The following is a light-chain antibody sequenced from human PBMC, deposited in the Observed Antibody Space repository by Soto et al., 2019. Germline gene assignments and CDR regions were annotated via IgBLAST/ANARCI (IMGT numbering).Light chain of an antibody. V-gene: IGLV2-14*03. CDR3: SSYTSISTYV. CDR1: SSDVGGYDF. J-gene: IGLJ1*01. CDR2: DVS. Sequence: QSALTQPASVSGSPGQSITISCTGNSSDVGGYDFVSWYQHHPGKAPRLMIYDVSHRPSGVSDRFSASKSGNTASLTISGLLAEDEADYYCSSYTSISTYVFGTGTKLTVL.